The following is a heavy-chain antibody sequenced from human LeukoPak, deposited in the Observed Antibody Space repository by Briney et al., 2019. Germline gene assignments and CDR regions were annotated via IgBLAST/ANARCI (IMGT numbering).Heavy chain of an antibody. V-gene: IGHV3-30*18. CDR3: AKDPGSSGSYGSFDY. Sequence: GRSLRLSCAASGFTFSSYGMHWVRQAPGNGLEWVAVISYDGSNKYYADSVKGRFTISRDNSKNTLYLQMNSLRAEDTAVYYCAKDPGSSGSYGSFDYWGQGTLVTVSS. CDR1: GFTFSSYG. CDR2: ISYDGSNK. J-gene: IGHJ4*02. D-gene: IGHD5-18*01.